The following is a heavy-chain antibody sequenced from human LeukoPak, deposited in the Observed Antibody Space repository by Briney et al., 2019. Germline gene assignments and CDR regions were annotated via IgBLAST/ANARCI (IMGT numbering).Heavy chain of an antibody. Sequence: GGSLRLSCAASGFTFSSYWMNWVRQAPGKGLEWVAFIQYDGSHKYYADSVKGRFTISRDNSKDTLYLQMNSLRVEDTAIYYCAKESGATWNIDSWGQGTLVTVSS. V-gene: IGHV3-30*02. J-gene: IGHJ4*02. CDR3: AKESGATWNIDS. CDR1: GFTFSSYW. D-gene: IGHD1/OR15-1a*01. CDR2: IQYDGSHK.